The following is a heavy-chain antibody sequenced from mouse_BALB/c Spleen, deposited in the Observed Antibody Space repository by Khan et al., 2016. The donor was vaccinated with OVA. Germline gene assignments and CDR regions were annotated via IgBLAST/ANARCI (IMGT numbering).Heavy chain of an antibody. CDR2: IWSGGST. J-gene: IGHJ3*01. Sequence: QVQLIESGPGLVQPSQSLSITCTVSGFSLTSYGVYWVRQSPGKGLEWLGVIWSGGSTDYNAVFISRLNISKDSSKSQAFFKMDSLQANDTATYYLARNYDYDEGLAYWGQGTLVTVSA. D-gene: IGHD2-4*01. CDR3: ARNYDYDEGLAY. CDR1: GFSLTSYG. V-gene: IGHV2-2*02.